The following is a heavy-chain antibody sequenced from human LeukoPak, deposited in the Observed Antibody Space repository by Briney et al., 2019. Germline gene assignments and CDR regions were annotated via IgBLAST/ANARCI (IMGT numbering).Heavy chain of an antibody. CDR1: GFTFSSYA. J-gene: IGHJ6*03. D-gene: IGHD3-22*01. CDR2: ISGSGGST. CDR3: GYDSRVSYYYYYMDV. Sequence: GGSLRLSCAASGFTFSSYAMSWVRQAPGKGLEWVSAISGSGGSTYYADSVKGRFTISRDNPKNTLYLQMNSLRAEDTAVYYCGYDSRVSYYYYYMDVWGKGTTVTVSS. V-gene: IGHV3-23*01.